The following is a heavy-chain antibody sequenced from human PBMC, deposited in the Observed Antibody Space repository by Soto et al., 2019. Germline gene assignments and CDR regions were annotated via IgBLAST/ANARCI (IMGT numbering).Heavy chain of an antibody. V-gene: IGHV3-23*04. CDR3: AKGRLRGLDNGHCDY. Sequence: EVQLEESGGDLVKPGGSLRLSCAASGFTLSNFAMSWVRQAPGKGLEWVSVVSGAGITTKYAAAVKGRFTVSRDNSKNTLSVQMGSLRAEDTGIYYCAKGRLRGLDNGHCDYWGQGTLVTVSS. D-gene: IGHD4-17*01. CDR2: VSGAGITT. J-gene: IGHJ4*02. CDR1: GFTLSNFA.